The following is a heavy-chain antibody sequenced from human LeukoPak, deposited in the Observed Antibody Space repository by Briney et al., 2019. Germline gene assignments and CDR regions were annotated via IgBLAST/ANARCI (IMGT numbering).Heavy chain of an antibody. CDR2: IYPGDSDT. CDR3: ASKGANYDSSGYYLPDY. V-gene: IGHV5-51*01. Sequence: GESLKISCKGSGYSFTSYWIGWVRQMPGKGLEWMGIIYPGDSDTRYSPSFQGQVTISADKSISTAYLQWSSLKASDTAMYYCASKGANYDSSGYYLPDYWGQGTLVTVSS. D-gene: IGHD3-22*01. CDR1: GYSFTSYW. J-gene: IGHJ4*02.